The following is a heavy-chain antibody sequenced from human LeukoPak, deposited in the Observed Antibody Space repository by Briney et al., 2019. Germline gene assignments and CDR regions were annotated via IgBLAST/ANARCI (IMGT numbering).Heavy chain of an antibody. Sequence: QPGGSLRLSCAASGFTFSSYGMHWVRQAPGKGLEWVAFIRYDGSNKYYADSVKGRFTISRDNSKNTLYLQMNSLRAEDTAVYYCATSTVTTSGRDAFDIWGQGTMVTVSS. D-gene: IGHD4-17*01. V-gene: IGHV3-30*02. CDR1: GFTFSSYG. J-gene: IGHJ3*02. CDR3: ATSTVTTSGRDAFDI. CDR2: IRYDGSNK.